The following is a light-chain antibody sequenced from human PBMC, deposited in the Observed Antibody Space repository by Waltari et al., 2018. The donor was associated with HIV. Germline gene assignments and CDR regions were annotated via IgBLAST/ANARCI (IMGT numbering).Light chain of an antibody. V-gene: IGLV2-14*01. J-gene: IGLJ1*01. CDR3: TSYTTSITYV. CDR1: SSDVGAYEF. Sequence: QSALTQPASVSGSPGQSIPIPCTGTSSDVGAYEFVSWYQQHPGKAPKLIIYEVSNRPSGVSNRFSASKSGNTASLTISGLQAEDEADYYCTSYTTSITYVFGTGTKVTVL. CDR2: EVS.